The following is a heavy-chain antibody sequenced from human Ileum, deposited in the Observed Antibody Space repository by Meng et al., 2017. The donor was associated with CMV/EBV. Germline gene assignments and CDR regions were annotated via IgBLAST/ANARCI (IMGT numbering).Heavy chain of an antibody. CDR3: ARGVGSSWFDP. J-gene: IGHJ5*02. Sequence: SCKASGSTFTDSFIPWVRQAPGQGLEWMGWLNSNTGDTKNGQKFQGRVTMTRDTSITTAYMELSRLTSDDTAVYYCARGVGSSWFDPWGQGILVTVSS. V-gene: IGHV1-2*02. D-gene: IGHD1-26*01. CDR2: LNSNTGDT. CDR1: GSTFTDSF.